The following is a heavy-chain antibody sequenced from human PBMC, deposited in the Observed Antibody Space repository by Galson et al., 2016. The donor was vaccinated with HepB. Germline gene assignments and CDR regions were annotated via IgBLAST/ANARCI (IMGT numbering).Heavy chain of an antibody. CDR3: ARPGSNWDFDY. D-gene: IGHD6-13*01. V-gene: IGHV4-38-2*02. CDR2: IFHSGSS. J-gene: IGHJ4*02. Sequence: SETLSLTCTVSGYSISSGYYWDWIRQPPGKGLEWIGNIFHSGSSHLNPSLKSRVTISMDTSKNQFSLIMTSVTAADTAVYYCARPGSNWDFDYRGPGTLVTVSS. CDR1: GYSISSGYY.